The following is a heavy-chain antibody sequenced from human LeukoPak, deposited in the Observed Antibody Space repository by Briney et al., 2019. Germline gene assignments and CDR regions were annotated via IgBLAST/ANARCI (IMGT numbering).Heavy chain of an antibody. V-gene: IGHV1-18*01. D-gene: IGHD5-12*01. Sequence: ASVKVSCKASGYTFTSYGISWVRQAPGQGLEWMGWISAYNGNTNYAQKLQGRVTMTTDTSTSTAYMELRSLRSDDTAVYYCARDSPGYSGYDSGYWGQGTLVTVSS. CDR3: ARDSPGYSGYDSGY. CDR1: GYTFTSYG. J-gene: IGHJ4*02. CDR2: ISAYNGNT.